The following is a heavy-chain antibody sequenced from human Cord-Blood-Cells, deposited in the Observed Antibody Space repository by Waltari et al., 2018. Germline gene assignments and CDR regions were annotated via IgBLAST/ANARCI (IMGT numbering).Heavy chain of an antibody. D-gene: IGHD7-27*01. J-gene: IGHJ4*02. Sequence: QVQLQESGPGLVKPSQTLSLTCTVSVGSISSGGYYWSWIREHPGKGLEWIGYIYYSGSTYYNPSLKSRVTISVDTSKNQFSLKLSSVTAADTAVYYCARVPLLTGEGGIDYWGQGTLVTVSS. CDR3: ARVPLLTGEGGIDY. V-gene: IGHV4-31*03. CDR2: IYYSGST. CDR1: VGSISSGGYY.